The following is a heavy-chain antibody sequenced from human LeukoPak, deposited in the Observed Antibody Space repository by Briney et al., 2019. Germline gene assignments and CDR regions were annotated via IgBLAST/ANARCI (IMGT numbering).Heavy chain of an antibody. CDR2: IYYSGST. Sequence: SETLSLTCTVSGGSLSSSSYYWGWIRQPPGKGLEWIGSIYYSGSTYYNPSLKSRVTISVDTSKNQFSLKLSSVTAADTAVYYCARVYDSSGYYSFDYWGQGTLVTVSS. J-gene: IGHJ4*02. CDR1: GGSLSSSSYY. D-gene: IGHD3-22*01. CDR3: ARVYDSSGYYSFDY. V-gene: IGHV4-39*07.